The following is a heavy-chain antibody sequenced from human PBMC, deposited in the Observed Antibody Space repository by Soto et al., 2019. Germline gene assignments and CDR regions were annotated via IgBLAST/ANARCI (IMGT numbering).Heavy chain of an antibody. V-gene: IGHV1-69*06. CDR1: GSTFNNFA. CDR3: ARAIKRWEVHYYFDY. J-gene: IGHJ4*02. CDR2: IVVISNTA. D-gene: IGHD1-26*01. Sequence: QVVLLQSGAEGKEPGSSVRVSCEVSGSTFNNFAFSWVRQAPGHGPEWMGGIVVISNTADYSQRFQDRVTITADTSTNTLYMELGSLTFEDTAVYYCARAIKRWEVHYYFDYWGQGTLVTVSS.